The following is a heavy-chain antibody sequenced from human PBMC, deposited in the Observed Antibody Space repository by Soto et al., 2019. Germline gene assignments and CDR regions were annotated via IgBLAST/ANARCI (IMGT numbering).Heavy chain of an antibody. D-gene: IGHD3-16*02. CDR2: ISGSGGST. CDR3: AKVLGLMITFGGVIVP. CDR1: GFTFSSYA. V-gene: IGHV3-23*01. Sequence: VQLLESGGGLVQPGGSLRLSCAASGFTFSSYAMSWVRQAPGKGLEWVSAISGSGGSTYYADSVKGRFTISRDNSTSTLYLQMNSLRAEDTAVYYCAKVLGLMITFGGVIVPWGQGTLVTVSS. J-gene: IGHJ5*02.